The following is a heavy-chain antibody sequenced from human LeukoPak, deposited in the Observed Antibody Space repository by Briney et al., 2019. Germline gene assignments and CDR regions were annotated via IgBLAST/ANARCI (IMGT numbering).Heavy chain of an antibody. Sequence: GGSLRLSCAASGFTFDDYAMSWVRQAPGKGLEWVSGINWNGGSTGYADSVKGRFTISRDNAKNSLYLQMNSLRAEETALYYCARLTSTWYGGQEFCGQGTLVTVSS. CDR2: INWNGGST. CDR1: GFTFDDYA. D-gene: IGHD6-13*01. J-gene: IGHJ4*02. CDR3: ARLTSTWYGGQEF. V-gene: IGHV3-20*04.